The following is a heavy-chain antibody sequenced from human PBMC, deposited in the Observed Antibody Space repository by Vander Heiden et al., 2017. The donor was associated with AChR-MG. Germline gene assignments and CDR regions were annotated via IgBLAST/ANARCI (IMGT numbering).Heavy chain of an antibody. V-gene: IGHV4-34*01. D-gene: IGHD3-10*01. CDR3: ARSFFSGESGTWFGEEANWFDP. CDR2: INHSGST. Sequence: QVQLQQWGAGLLKPSETLSLTCAVYGGSFSGYYWSWIRQPPGKGLEWIGEINHSGSTNYNPSLKSRVTISVDTSKNQFSLKLSSVTAADTAVYYCARSFFSGESGTWFGEEANWFDPWGQGTLVTVSS. J-gene: IGHJ5*02. CDR1: GGSFSGYY.